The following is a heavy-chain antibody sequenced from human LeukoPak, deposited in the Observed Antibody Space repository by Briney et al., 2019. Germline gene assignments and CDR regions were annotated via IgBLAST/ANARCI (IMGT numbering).Heavy chain of an antibody. CDR2: INHSGST. CDR1: GGSFSGYY. Sequence: SETLSLTCAVYGGSFSGYYWSWIRQPPGKGLEWIGEINHSGSTNYNSSLKSRVTISVDTSKNQFSLKLSSVTAADTAVYYCARRGFDWLFSDNWFDPWGQGTLVTVSS. V-gene: IGHV4-34*01. J-gene: IGHJ5*02. CDR3: ARRGFDWLFSDNWFDP. D-gene: IGHD3-9*01.